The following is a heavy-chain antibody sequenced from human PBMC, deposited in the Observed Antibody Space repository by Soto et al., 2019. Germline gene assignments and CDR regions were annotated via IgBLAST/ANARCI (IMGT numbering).Heavy chain of an antibody. J-gene: IGHJ4*02. D-gene: IGHD3-16*01. Sequence: PSETLSLTCSVSAGSLSNYYWTWIRQSPGKGLEWIGEIYHTGSTKYNPSLKSRVAISVDMSKNQFSLTLNSVTPADTAVYYCARGGRGSGLYLLNYFDLWGQGTLVTVSS. CDR3: ARGGRGSGLYLLNYFDL. CDR1: AGSLSNYY. CDR2: IYHTGST. V-gene: IGHV4-59*01.